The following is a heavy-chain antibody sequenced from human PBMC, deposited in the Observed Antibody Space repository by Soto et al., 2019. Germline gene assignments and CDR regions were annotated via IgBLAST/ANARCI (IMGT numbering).Heavy chain of an antibody. D-gene: IGHD1-26*01. Sequence: EVQLVESGGGLDKPGGSLRLSCAASGFTFNNYNMHWVRQAPGKGLEWVSSISNSSSYIYYADSVKGPFTISRDNAKNSLYLQRNSLRADDTAVYYCARGIWEVLYRGYFDLWGRGTLVTVSS. CDR1: GFTFNNYN. J-gene: IGHJ2*01. CDR2: ISNSSSYI. CDR3: ARGIWEVLYRGYFDL. V-gene: IGHV3-21*02.